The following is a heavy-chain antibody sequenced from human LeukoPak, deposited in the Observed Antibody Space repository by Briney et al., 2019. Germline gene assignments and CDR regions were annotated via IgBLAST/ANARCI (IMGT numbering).Heavy chain of an antibody. V-gene: IGHV1-69*01. CDR1: GGTFSSYA. Sequence: SVKVSCKASGGTFSSYAISWVRQAPGQGLEWKGGIIPIFGTANYAQKFQGRVTITADESTSTAYMELSSLRSEDTAVYYCASRASSFWEPPGRMDVWGKGTTVTVSS. CDR2: IIPIFGTA. D-gene: IGHD1-14*01. J-gene: IGHJ6*04. CDR3: ASRASSFWEPPGRMDV.